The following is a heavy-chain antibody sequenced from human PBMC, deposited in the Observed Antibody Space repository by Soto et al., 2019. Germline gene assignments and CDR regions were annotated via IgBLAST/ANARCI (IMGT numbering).Heavy chain of an antibody. D-gene: IGHD1-1*01. CDR2: ISAYNGNT. CDR1: GYIFTTYG. Sequence: QVHLVQSGAEVKKPGASVKVSCKGSGYIFTTYGITWVRQAPGQGLEWMGWISAYNGNTNYAQKLQGRVTVTRDTSTSTDYMELRNLRSDDTAVYYCVRGRYGDYWRQGALVTVSS. V-gene: IGHV1-18*01. J-gene: IGHJ4*02. CDR3: VRGRYGDY.